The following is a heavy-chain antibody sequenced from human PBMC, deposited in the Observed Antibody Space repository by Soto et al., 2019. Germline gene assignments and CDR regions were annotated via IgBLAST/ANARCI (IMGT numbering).Heavy chain of an antibody. J-gene: IGHJ4*02. CDR3: ARSGGSLDY. CDR2: IYYSGST. CDR1: GGSISSYY. V-gene: IGHV4-59*01. D-gene: IGHD2-15*01. Sequence: PAETLSLTCTVSGGSISSYYWSWIRQHPGKGLEWIGYIYYSGSTNYNPSLKSRVTISVDTSKNQFSLKLNSVTAADTAVYYCARSGGSLDYWGKGTLVTVSS.